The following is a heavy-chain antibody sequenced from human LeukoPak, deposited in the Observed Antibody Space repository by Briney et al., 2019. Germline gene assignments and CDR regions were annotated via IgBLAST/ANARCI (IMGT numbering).Heavy chain of an antibody. CDR1: GFTFSSYA. CDR3: ARDDSSDAFDI. CDR2: ISSNGGST. D-gene: IGHD3-22*01. V-gene: IGHV3-64*01. Sequence: GGSLRLSCAASGFTFSSYAMHWVRQAPGKGLEYVSAISSNGGSTYYANSVKGRFTISRDNSKNTLYLQMNSLRAEDTAVYYCARDDSSDAFDIWGQGTMVTVSS. J-gene: IGHJ3*02.